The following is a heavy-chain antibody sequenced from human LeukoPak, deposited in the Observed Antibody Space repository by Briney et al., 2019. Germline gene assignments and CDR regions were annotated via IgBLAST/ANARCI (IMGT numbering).Heavy chain of an antibody. CDR3: ATAGVEAASPGLYFDY. CDR1: GYTLTELS. CDR2: FDPEDGET. Sequence: ASVTVSCKVSGYTLTELSMHWARQAPGKGLEWMGGFDPEDGETIYAQKFQGRVTMTEDTSTDTAYMELSSLRSEDTAVYYCATAGVEAASPGLYFDYWGQGTLVTVSS. V-gene: IGHV1-24*01. J-gene: IGHJ4*02. D-gene: IGHD1-14*01.